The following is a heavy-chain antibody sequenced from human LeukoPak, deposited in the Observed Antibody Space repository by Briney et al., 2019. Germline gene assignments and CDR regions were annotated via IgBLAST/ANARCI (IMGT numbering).Heavy chain of an antibody. J-gene: IGHJ4*02. CDR2: ISASNSNT. Sequence: WIRQAPGKGLEWMGWISASNSNTKYAQNLQGRVTMTTDTFTSTAYMELRSLRSDDTAVYYCARDRSEFGDYGGFWGQGTLVTVSS. D-gene: IGHD4-17*01. CDR3: ARDRSEFGDYGGF. V-gene: IGHV1-18*01.